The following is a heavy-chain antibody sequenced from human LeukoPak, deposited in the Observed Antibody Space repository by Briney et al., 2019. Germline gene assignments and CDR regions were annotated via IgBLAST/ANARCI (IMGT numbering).Heavy chain of an antibody. CDR2: ISSSSSTI. D-gene: IGHD4-17*01. J-gene: IGHJ4*02. CDR1: GFTFSSFS. CDR3: ARVVYGDYGGGLFDY. Sequence: PGGSLRLSCAASGFTFSSFSMNWVRQAPGKELEWVSYISSSSSTIYYADSVKGRFTISRDNAKNSLYLQMNSLRAEDTALYYCARVVYGDYGGGLFDYWGQGTLVTVSS. V-gene: IGHV3-48*01.